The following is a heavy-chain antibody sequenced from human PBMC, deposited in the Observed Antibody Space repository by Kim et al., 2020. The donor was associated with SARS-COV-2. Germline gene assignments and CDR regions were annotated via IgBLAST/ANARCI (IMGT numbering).Heavy chain of an antibody. V-gene: IGHV1-3*01. CDR3: AGAQGWSGYYALDFDY. CDR2: INAGNGNT. Sequence: ASVKVSCKASGYTFTSYAMHWVRQAPGQRLEWMGWINAGNGNTKYSQKFQGRVTITRDTSASTAYMELSSLRSEDTAVYYCAGAQGWSGYYALDFDYWGQGTLVTVSS. D-gene: IGHD3-3*01. J-gene: IGHJ4*02. CDR1: GYTFTSYA.